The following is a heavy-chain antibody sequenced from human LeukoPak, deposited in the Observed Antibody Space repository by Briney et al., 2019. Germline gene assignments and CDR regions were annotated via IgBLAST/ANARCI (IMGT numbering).Heavy chain of an antibody. CDR3: AKDPGKLVGATGD. CDR2: ISSSSNYI. D-gene: IGHD1-26*01. V-gene: IGHV3-21*01. J-gene: IGHJ4*02. CDR1: GFTFSSYN. Sequence: SGGSLRLSCAASGFTFSSYNMNWVRLAPGKGLEWVSSISSSSNYIYYADSVKGRFTISRDNAKNSLYLQMNSLRAEDTAVYYCAKDPGKLVGATGDWGQGTLVTVSS.